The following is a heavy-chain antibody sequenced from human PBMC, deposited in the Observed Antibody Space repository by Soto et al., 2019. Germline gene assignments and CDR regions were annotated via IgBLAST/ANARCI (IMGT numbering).Heavy chain of an antibody. D-gene: IGHD1-26*01. CDR1: GYTLTELS. CDR3: ATDPSRWGGTGI. V-gene: IGHV1-24*01. CDR2: FDPEDGET. Sequence: ASVKVSCKVSGYTLTELSMHWVRQAPGKGLEWMGGFDPEDGETIYAQKFQGRVTMTEDTSTDTAYMELSSLRSEDTAVYYCATDPSRWGGTGIWGQGTMVTVSS. J-gene: IGHJ3*02.